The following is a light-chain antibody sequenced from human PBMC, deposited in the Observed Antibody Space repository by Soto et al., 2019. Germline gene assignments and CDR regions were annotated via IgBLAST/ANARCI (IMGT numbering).Light chain of an antibody. Sequence: IVMTKTAGILCVSLREQTTLSCRASQGVSSSYLAWYQQKAGQAPRLLIYGASSRVTGMPDGVRGSGCGTAFTLTISRLEPEDRAAYYCQQYGSSPPGTFGQGT. CDR1: QGVSSSY. J-gene: IGKJ1*01. V-gene: IGKV3-20*01. CDR3: QQYGSSPPGT. CDR2: GAS.